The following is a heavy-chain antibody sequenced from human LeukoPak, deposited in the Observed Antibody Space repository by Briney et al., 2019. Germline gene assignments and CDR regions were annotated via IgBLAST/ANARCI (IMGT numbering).Heavy chain of an antibody. D-gene: IGHD5-24*01. CDR2: ISGYQGST. V-gene: IGHV1-18*01. Sequence: ASVKVSCMASGYTFINYVITWVRQAPGQGLEWMGWISGYQGSTKYAQNFQGRVTMTIDTSTSTAYMDLRSLISDDTAIYFCARSDLGTITAGRFNYWGQGTLVAVSS. J-gene: IGHJ4*02. CDR3: ARSDLGTITAGRFNY. CDR1: GYTFINYV.